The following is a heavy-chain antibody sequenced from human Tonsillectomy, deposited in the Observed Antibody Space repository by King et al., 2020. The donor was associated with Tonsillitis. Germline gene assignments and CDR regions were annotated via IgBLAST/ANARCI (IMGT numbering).Heavy chain of an antibody. CDR1: GYDFTGYS. J-gene: IGHJ5*02. V-gene: IGHV1-2*06. Sequence: GQLVQSGAEVKEPGASVKVSCQASGYDFTGYSIHWVRQAPGQGLEWMGRINPDSGRADYALRFEGRVTLTRDMSIRSAYLEVSRLKSDDTAVYFCARDTGGWRAFDDWGQGTLVTVSS. CDR3: ARDTGGWRAFDD. D-gene: IGHD6-19*01. CDR2: INPDSGRA.